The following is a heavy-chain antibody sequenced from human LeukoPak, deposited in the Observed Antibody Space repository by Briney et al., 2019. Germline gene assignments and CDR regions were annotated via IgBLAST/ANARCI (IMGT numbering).Heavy chain of an antibody. CDR1: GGSISSYY. CDR3: AGHHPRNTVDF. J-gene: IGHJ4*02. D-gene: IGHD2-8*02. CDR2: ISDIGSI. Sequence: SETLSLTCTVSGGSISSYYWSWIRQPPGKGLEWIAYISDIGSINYNPSLKSRVTISLDTSKNLFSLKLSSVTAADTAVYYCAGHHPRNTVDFWGQGTLVTVSS. V-gene: IGHV4-59*08.